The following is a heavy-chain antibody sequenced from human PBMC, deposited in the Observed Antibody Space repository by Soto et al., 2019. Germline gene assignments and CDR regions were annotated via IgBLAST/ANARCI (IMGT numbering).Heavy chain of an antibody. Sequence: GGSLRLSCAASGFTFSSYAMHWVRQAPGKGLEWVAVISYDGSNKYYADSVKGRFTISRDNSKNTLYLQMNSLRAEDTAVYYCARDRGEWLRVGWSYNWFDPWGQGTLVTVS. V-gene: IGHV3-30-3*01. D-gene: IGHD5-12*01. CDR1: GFTFSSYA. CDR2: ISYDGSNK. J-gene: IGHJ5*02. CDR3: ARDRGEWLRVGWSYNWFDP.